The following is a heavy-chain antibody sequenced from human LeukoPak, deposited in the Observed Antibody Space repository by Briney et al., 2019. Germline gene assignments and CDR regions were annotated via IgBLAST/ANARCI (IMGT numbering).Heavy chain of an antibody. CDR1: GFTFSIYW. CDR3: ARDQPGTYTLSST. CDR2: INSDGSST. D-gene: IGHD6-19*01. Sequence: GGSLRLSCAASGFTFSIYWVHWVRQAPGKGLVWVSSINSDGSSTSYADSVKGRFTISRDNAKNTLYLQMNSLRAEDTAVYYCARDQPGTYTLSSTWGQGTLVTVSS. J-gene: IGHJ5*02. V-gene: IGHV3-74*01.